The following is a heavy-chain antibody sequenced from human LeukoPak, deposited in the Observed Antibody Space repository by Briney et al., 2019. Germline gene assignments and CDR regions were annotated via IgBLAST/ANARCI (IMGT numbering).Heavy chain of an antibody. CDR3: ATAYYGSGLNWFDP. D-gene: IGHD3-10*01. Sequence: PSETLSLTCAVYGGSFSGYYWSWIRQPPGKGLEWIGEINHSGSTNYNPSLKSRVTISVDTSKNQFSLKLSSVTAADTAVYYCATAYYGSGLNWFDPWGQGTLVTVSS. CDR1: GGSFSGYY. CDR2: INHSGST. J-gene: IGHJ5*02. V-gene: IGHV4-34*01.